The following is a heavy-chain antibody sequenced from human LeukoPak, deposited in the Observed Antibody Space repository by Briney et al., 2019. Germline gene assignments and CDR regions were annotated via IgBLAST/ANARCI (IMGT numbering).Heavy chain of an antibody. Sequence: GGSLRLSCAASGFTFTTYAMSWVRQAPGKGLEWVSSISGSGGSTYYADSVKGRFTISRDNSKNTLYLQMNSLRAEDTAVYYCAKVASWNYRAIDYWGQGTLVTVSS. D-gene: IGHD1-7*01. V-gene: IGHV3-23*01. J-gene: IGHJ4*02. CDR2: ISGSGGST. CDR3: AKVASWNYRAIDY. CDR1: GFTFTTYA.